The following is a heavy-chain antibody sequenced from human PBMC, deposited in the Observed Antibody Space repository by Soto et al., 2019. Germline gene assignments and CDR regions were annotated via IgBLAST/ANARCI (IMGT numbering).Heavy chain of an antibody. Sequence: PSETLALTSTVSGGSISSGGYYWSWIRQHPGKGLEWIGYIYHSGSTYYNPSLKSRVTISVDTSKNQFSLKLSSVTAADTAVYYCARDHDGSGSYYNYWGQGTLVTSPQ. J-gene: IGHJ4*02. CDR1: GGSISSGGYY. CDR2: IYHSGST. V-gene: IGHV4-31*03. CDR3: ARDHDGSGSYYNY. D-gene: IGHD3-10*01.